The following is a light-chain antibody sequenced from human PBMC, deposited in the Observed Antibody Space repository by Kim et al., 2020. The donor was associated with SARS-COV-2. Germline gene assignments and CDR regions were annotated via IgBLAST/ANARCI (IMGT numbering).Light chain of an antibody. CDR2: DVS. CDR3: GSYSGSRTCV. V-gene: IGLV2-14*03. CDR1: TSDVGGYNF. J-gene: IGLJ1*01. Sequence: GQSITISCTGTTSDVGGYNFVSWYQQHPGKAPKPMIYDVSKRPSGVSDRFSGSKSGNTASLTISGLQAEDEADYYCGSYSGSRTCVFGTGTKVTVL.